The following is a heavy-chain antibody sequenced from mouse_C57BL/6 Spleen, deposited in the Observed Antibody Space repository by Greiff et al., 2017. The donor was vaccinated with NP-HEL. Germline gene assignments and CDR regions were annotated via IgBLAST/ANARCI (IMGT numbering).Heavy chain of an antibody. V-gene: IGHV1-69*01. CDR2: IDPSDSYT. D-gene: IGHD2-12*01. Sequence: QVQLQQPGAELVMPGASVKLSCKASGYTFTSYWMHWVKQRPGQGLEWIGEIDPSDSYTNYNQKFKGKSTLTVDKSSSTAYMQLSSLTSEDSAVYYCARWDLRRGAYWGQGTLVTVSA. CDR1: GYTFTSYW. J-gene: IGHJ3*01. CDR3: ARWDLRRGAY.